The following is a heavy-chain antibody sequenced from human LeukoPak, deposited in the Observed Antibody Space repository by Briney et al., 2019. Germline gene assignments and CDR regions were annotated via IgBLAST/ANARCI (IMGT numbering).Heavy chain of an antibody. D-gene: IGHD3-10*01. CDR3: ARDHYYGSGSYSWFGY. J-gene: IGHJ4*02. CDR1: GGSISSYY. CDR2: IYTSGST. Sequence: PSETLSLTCTVSGGSISSYYWSWIRQPAGKGLEWIGRIYTSGSTNYNPSLKSRATMSVDTSKNQFSLKLSSVTAADTAVYYCARDHYYGSGSYSWFGYWGQGTLVTVSS. V-gene: IGHV4-4*07.